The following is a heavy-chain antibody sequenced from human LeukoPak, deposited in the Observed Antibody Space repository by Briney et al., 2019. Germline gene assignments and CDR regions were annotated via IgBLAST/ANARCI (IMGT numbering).Heavy chain of an antibody. V-gene: IGHV3-30-3*01. Sequence: SGGSLRLSCAASGFTFSSYAMHWVRQAPGKGLEWVAVISYDGSNKYYADSVKGRFTISRDNSKNTLYLQMNSLRAEDTAVYYRARYSSGWYWFDPWGQGTLVTVSS. CDR1: GFTFSSYA. CDR3: ARYSSGWYWFDP. D-gene: IGHD6-19*01. CDR2: ISYDGSNK. J-gene: IGHJ5*02.